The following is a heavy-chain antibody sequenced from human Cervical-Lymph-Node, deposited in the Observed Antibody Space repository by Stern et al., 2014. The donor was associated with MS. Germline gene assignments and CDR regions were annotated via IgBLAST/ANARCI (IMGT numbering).Heavy chain of an antibody. CDR2: IYYSGST. V-gene: IGHV4-59*01. CDR1: GGPISSYY. Sequence: QVQLQESGPGLVKPSETLSLTCTVSGGPISSYYWSWIRQPPGKGLEWIGFIYYSGSTNYTPSLQRRVTISINSSQNNFTLRLSSVTAADTAVYYCARAGSGGHFDYWGQGTLVTVSS. D-gene: IGHD2-15*01. CDR3: ARAGSGGHFDY. J-gene: IGHJ4*02.